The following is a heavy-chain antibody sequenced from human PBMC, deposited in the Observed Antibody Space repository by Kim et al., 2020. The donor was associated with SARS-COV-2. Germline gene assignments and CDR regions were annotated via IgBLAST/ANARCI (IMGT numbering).Heavy chain of an antibody. J-gene: IGHJ4*02. CDR3: ARDMVGGSGSALLD. V-gene: IGHV3-30*01. D-gene: IGHD3-10*01. Sequence: ADSVKGRFTISRDNSKNTLYLQMNSLRAEDTAVYYCARDMVGGSGSALLDWGQGTLVTVSS.